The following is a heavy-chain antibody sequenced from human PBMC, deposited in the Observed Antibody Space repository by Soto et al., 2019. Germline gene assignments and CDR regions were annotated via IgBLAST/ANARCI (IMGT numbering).Heavy chain of an antibody. CDR2: INPNSGGT. Sequence: ASVKVSCKASRYTFTGYYMHWVRQAPGQGLEWMGWINPNSGGTNYAQKFQGWVTMTRDTSISTAYMELSRLRSDDTAVYYCARELVATINDYYYYYMDVWGKGTTVTVSS. CDR1: RYTFTGYY. V-gene: IGHV1-2*04. J-gene: IGHJ6*03. D-gene: IGHD5-12*01. CDR3: ARELVATINDYYYYYMDV.